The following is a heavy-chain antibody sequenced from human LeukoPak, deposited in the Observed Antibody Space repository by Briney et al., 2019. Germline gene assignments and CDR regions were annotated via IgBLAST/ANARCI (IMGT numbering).Heavy chain of an antibody. CDR1: GFTLSSYR. J-gene: IGHJ4*02. CDR2: ISSSSSYI. D-gene: IGHD3-22*01. Sequence: PGGSLRLSCAASGFTLSSYRMNWVRQAPGKGLEWVSSISSSSSYIYYADSVKGRFTISRDNAKNSLYLQMNSLRAEDTAVYYCARWNYYDSSGYSRWGQGTLVTVSS. V-gene: IGHV3-21*01. CDR3: ARWNYYDSSGYSR.